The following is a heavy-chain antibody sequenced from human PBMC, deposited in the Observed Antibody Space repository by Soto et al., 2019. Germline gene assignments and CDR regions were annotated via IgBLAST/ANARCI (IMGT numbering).Heavy chain of an antibody. J-gene: IGHJ3*02. CDR1: GDSISSYY. V-gene: IGHV4-59*01. Sequence: SETLSLTCSVSGDSISSYYWSWIRQPLGKGLEWIGYIYYSGSTNYNPSVQRRGTISVDTSKNQFSLKLRSVTAADTAVYYCARVFTMVRGVITDADALDIWGQGRMVTVSS. CDR3: ARVFTMVRGVITDADALDI. D-gene: IGHD3-10*01. CDR2: IYYSGST.